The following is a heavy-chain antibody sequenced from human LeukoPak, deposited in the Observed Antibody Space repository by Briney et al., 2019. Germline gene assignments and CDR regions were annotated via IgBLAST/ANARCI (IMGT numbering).Heavy chain of an antibody. J-gene: IGHJ5*02. D-gene: IGHD2-15*01. CDR3: ARGGNCSGGSCYWFDP. V-gene: IGHV4-31*03. Sequence: SETLSLTCTVSGGYISSGGYYWSWIRQHPGKGLEWIGYIYYSGSTYYNPSLKSRVTISVDTSKNQFSLKLSSVTAAVTAVYYCARGGNCSGGSCYWFDPWGQGTLVTISS. CDR2: IYYSGST. CDR1: GGYISSGGYY.